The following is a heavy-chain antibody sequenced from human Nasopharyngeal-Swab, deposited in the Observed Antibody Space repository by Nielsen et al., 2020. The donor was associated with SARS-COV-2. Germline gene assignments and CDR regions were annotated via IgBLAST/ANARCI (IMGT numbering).Heavy chain of an antibody. CDR3: AKDLFRDYGVYYYYGMDV. D-gene: IGHD4-17*01. CDR2: IKQDGSEK. CDR1: GFTFSSYW. Sequence: GESLKISCAASGFTFSSYWMSWVRQAPGKGLEWVANIKQDGSEKYYVDSVKSRFTISRDNAKNSLYLQMNSLRAEDTAVYYCAKDLFRDYGVYYYYGMDVWGQGTTVTVSS. J-gene: IGHJ6*02. V-gene: IGHV3-7*01.